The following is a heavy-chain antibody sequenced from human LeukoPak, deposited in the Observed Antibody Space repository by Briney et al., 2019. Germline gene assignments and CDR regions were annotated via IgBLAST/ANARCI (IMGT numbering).Heavy chain of an antibody. CDR2: IYYSGST. Sequence: SETLSLTCTVSGGSISSSSYYWGWIRQPPGKGLEWIGSIYYSGSTYYNPSLKSRVTISVDTSKNQFSLKLSSVTAADTAVYYCARRALGTSSYLEYCSGGSCRPDDYWGQGTLVTVSS. CDR1: GGSISSSSYY. V-gene: IGHV4-39*01. CDR3: ARRALGTSSYLEYCSGGSCRPDDY. J-gene: IGHJ4*02. D-gene: IGHD2-15*01.